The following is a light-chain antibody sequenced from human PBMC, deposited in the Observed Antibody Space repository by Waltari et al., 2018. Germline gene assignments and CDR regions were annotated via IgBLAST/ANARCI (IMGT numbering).Light chain of an antibody. Sequence: QSALTQPASVSGTPGPSITIPCSGTTSAVGSYDLVSWYQQHPGEAPKLLICEVFKRPPDTSSRFSGAKSGSTASLTISGLQPEDEADYYCCSYAGRGTYVFGSGTKVTVL. V-gene: IGLV2-23*02. CDR3: CSYAGRGTYV. CDR2: EVF. J-gene: IGLJ1*01. CDR1: TSAVGSYDL.